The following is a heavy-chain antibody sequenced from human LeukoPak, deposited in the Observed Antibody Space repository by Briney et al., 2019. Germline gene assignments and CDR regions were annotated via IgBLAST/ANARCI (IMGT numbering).Heavy chain of an antibody. CDR1: GCSISSGDYY. V-gene: IGHV4-30-4*01. J-gene: IGHJ4*02. D-gene: IGHD3-3*01. CDR3: ARVRAEWYPYYFDY. CDR2: IYYSGST. Sequence: SETLSLTCTVSGCSISSGDYYWSWIRQPPRKGLEWIGYIYYSGSTYYNPSLKSRVTISVDTSKNQFSLKLSSVTAADTAVYYCARVRAEWYPYYFDYWGQGTLVTVSS.